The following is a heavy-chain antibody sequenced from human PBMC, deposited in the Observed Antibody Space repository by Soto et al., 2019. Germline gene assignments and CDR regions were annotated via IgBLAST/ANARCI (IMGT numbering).Heavy chain of an antibody. Sequence: QEQLVQSGAEVKKPGASVKVSCKASGYTVTAYYVHWVRQAPGQGLEWMGWINPNSGGTNYAQKFQGWVTMTRDTSISTVYMELSSLRFDDTAVYYCARMIAASGHYGMDVWGQGTTVTVSS. CDR1: GYTVTAYY. V-gene: IGHV1-2*04. CDR3: ARMIAASGHYGMDV. CDR2: INPNSGGT. D-gene: IGHD6-13*01. J-gene: IGHJ6*02.